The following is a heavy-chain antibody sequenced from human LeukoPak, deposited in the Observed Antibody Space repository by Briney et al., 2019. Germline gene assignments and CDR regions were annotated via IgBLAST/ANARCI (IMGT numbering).Heavy chain of an antibody. CDR1: GFTFSDYY. Sequence: GGSLTLSCAASGFTFSDYYMSWIRQAPGKGLEWVSYISSSGSTIYYADSVKGRFTISRDNAKNSLYLQMNSLRAEDTAVYYCARSRPDSYSSSWYTSGYYYYYMDVWVKGTTVTVSS. D-gene: IGHD6-13*01. CDR2: ISSSGSTI. V-gene: IGHV3-11*01. J-gene: IGHJ6*03. CDR3: ARSRPDSYSSSWYTSGYYYYYMDV.